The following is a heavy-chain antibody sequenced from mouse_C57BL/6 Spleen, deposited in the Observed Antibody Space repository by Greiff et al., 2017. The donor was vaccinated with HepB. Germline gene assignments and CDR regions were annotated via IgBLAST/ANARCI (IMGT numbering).Heavy chain of an antibody. D-gene: IGHD2-4*01. CDR2: IWSGGST. CDR1: GFSLTSYG. J-gene: IGHJ1*03. CDR3: ARRKDYDGDFDV. V-gene: IGHV2-2*01. Sequence: QVQLMESGPGLVQPSQSLSLTCTASGFSLTSYGVHWVRQSPGKGLEWLGAIWSGGSTDYNAAFISRLSISKDNTKSHVFYKMNSLQAADTAIYYCARRKDYDGDFDVWGTGTTVTVSS.